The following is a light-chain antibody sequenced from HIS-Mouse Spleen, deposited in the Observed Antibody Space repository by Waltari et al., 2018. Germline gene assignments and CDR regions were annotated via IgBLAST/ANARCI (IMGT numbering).Light chain of an antibody. J-gene: IGKJ1*01. Sequence: EIVMTQSPATLSVSPGERATLSCRASQSVSSTLAWYQQKPGQAPRLLIYGASTRATGIPARFSGSGSWTEFTLTISSLQSEDFAVYYCQQYNNWPPWTFGQGTKVEIK. CDR2: GAS. CDR1: QSVSST. V-gene: IGKV3-15*01. CDR3: QQYNNWPPWT.